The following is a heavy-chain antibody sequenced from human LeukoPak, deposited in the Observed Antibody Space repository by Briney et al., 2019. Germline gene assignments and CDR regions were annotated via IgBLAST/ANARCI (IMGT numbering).Heavy chain of an antibody. V-gene: IGHV1-8*01. CDR2: INPKSGNT. J-gene: IGHJ3*02. CDR1: GYTFTGYD. D-gene: IGHD3-10*01. CDR3: AVGVRGSGSYQIWGHAFDI. Sequence: GASVKVSCKASGYTFTGYDINWVRQATGQGLEWMGWINPKSGNTGYAQKFQGRVTMTRDNSINTAYMELSSLRSEDTAVYYCAVGVRGSGSYQIWGHAFDIWGQGTMVTVSS.